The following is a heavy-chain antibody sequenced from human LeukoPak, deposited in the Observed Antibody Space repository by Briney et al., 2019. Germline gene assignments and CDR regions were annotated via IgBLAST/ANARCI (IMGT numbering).Heavy chain of an antibody. Sequence: GGSLRLSCAASGFTFSSYWMSWVRQAPGKGLEWVANIKQDGSEKYYVDSVKGRFTISRDNAKNSLYLQMNSLRAEDTAVYYCARAPGGPQEYYYYGMDVWGQGTTVTVSS. D-gene: IGHD2-8*02. CDR2: IKQDGSEK. V-gene: IGHV3-7*01. CDR1: GFTFSSYW. J-gene: IGHJ6*02. CDR3: ARAPGGPQEYYYYGMDV.